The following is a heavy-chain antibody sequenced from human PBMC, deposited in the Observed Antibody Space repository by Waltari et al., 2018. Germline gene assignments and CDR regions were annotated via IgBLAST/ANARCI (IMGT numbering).Heavy chain of an antibody. V-gene: IGHV3-9*01. D-gene: IGHD4-17*01. CDR2: VSWNSGSI. J-gene: IGHJ6*02. CDR1: GFTFDDYA. CDR3: ARDARFYGMDV. Sequence: LLVESGGGVVLPGRSLRLSCAAFGFTFDDYAMPGRRQTPGKGLEWVAGVSWNSGSIVYGDAVKGRFTISRDNAKNSVFLQMNRLRVDDTAVYYCARDARFYGMDVWGQGTTVTVSS.